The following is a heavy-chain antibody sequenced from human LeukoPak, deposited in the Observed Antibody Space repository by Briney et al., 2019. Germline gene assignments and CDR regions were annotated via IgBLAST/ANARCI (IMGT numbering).Heavy chain of an antibody. CDR2: ISSGSDNV. CDR3: ARDVDYANPRHDY. D-gene: IGHD4/OR15-4a*01. Sequence: GGTLRLSCAASGFTFSSYGMSWVRQAPGKGLEWVSYISSGSDNVYYADSVKGRFTISRDNAKKSLFLQMNSLRAEDTAVYYCARDVDYANPRHDYWGQGTLVTVSS. CDR1: GFTFSSYG. J-gene: IGHJ4*02. V-gene: IGHV3-48*01.